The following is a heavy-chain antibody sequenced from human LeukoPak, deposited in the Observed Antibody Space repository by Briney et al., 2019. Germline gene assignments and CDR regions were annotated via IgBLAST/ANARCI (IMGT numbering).Heavy chain of an antibody. D-gene: IGHD6-19*01. CDR2: IWYDGSNK. V-gene: IGHV3-33*01. J-gene: IGHJ4*02. CDR3: ARGPRPEPQWLVLAY. Sequence: GGALRLSCAAAGFTFSSYGMHWVRQGPGKGLEGVAVIWYDGSNKYYADSVKGRFTISRDNSKNTLYLQMNSLRAEDTAVYYCARGPRPEPQWLVLAYWGQGTLVTVSS. CDR1: GFTFSSYG.